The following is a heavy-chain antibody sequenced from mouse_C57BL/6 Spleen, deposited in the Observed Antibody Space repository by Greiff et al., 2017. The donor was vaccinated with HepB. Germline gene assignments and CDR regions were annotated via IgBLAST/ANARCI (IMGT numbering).Heavy chain of an antibody. Sequence: QVQLKQPGAELVKPGASVKLSCKASGYTFTSYWMQWVKQRPGQGLEWIGEIDPSDSYTNYNQKFKGKATLTVDTSSSTAYMQLSSLTSEDSAVYYCARGDLRPYYAMDYWGQGTSVTVSS. CDR2: IDPSDSYT. J-gene: IGHJ4*01. V-gene: IGHV1-50*01. D-gene: IGHD3-2*02. CDR1: GYTFTSYW. CDR3: ARGDLRPYYAMDY.